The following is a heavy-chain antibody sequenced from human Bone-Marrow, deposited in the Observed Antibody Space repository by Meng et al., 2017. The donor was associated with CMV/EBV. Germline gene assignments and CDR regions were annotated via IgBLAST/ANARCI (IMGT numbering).Heavy chain of an antibody. CDR2: ISWNSGSI. V-gene: IGHV3-9*01. CDR1: GFTFDDYA. Sequence: SLKISCAASGFTFDDYAMHWVRQAPGKGLEWVSGISWNSGSIGYADSVKGRFTISRDNAKNSLYLQMNSLRAEDTALNYCAKDIIPGITMIVYYFDYWGQETLVTVSS. J-gene: IGHJ4*02. CDR3: AKDIIPGITMIVYYFDY. D-gene: IGHD3-22*01.